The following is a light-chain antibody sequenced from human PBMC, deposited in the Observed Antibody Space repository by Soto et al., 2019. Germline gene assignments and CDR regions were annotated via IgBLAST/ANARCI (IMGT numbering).Light chain of an antibody. CDR1: SSDVGKYDY. V-gene: IGLV2-8*01. J-gene: IGLJ2*01. CDR3: CSYTSSTTPL. CDR2: EVS. Sequence: QSALTQPPSASGSPGQSVTISCTGTSSDVGKYDYVSWFQHHPGKAPKLIIYEVSKRPSGVPDRFSGSKSGSTASLTVSGLQTEDEADYYCCSYTSSTTPLFGGGTKVTVL.